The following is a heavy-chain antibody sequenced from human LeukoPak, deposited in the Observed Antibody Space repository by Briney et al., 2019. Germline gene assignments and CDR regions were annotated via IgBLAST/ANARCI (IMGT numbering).Heavy chain of an antibody. CDR3: ATDLVAVAGMGNDY. CDR1: GHTLTELS. D-gene: IGHD6-19*01. V-gene: IGHV1-24*01. Sequence: ASVKVSCKVSGHTLTELSMHWVRQAPGKGLEWMGGFDPEDGETIYAQKFQGRVTMTEDTSTDTAYMELSSLRSEDTAVYYCATDLVAVAGMGNDYWGQGTLVTVSS. CDR2: FDPEDGET. J-gene: IGHJ4*02.